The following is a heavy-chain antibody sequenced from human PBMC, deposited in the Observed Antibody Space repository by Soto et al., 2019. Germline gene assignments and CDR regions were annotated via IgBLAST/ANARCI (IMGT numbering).Heavy chain of an antibody. D-gene: IGHD3-22*01. CDR1: GGSISSSSYY. CDR2: IYYSGST. J-gene: IGHJ1*01. V-gene: IGHV4-39*07. CDR3: ARGLLPNSRGVYFQH. Sequence: SETLSLTCTVSGGSISSSSYYWGWIRQPPGKGLEWIGSIYYSGSTYYNPSLKSRVTISVDTSKNQFSLKLSSVTAADTAVYYCARGLLPNSRGVYFQHWGQGTLVTVSS.